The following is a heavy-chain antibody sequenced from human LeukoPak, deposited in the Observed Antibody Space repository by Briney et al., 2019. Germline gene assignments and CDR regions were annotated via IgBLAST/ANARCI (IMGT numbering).Heavy chain of an antibody. Sequence: GGSLRLSCAASGFTFSSNWMNWVRQAPGKGLEWVANIKQDGSEKYYVDSVKGRFTISRDNAKNSLYLQMNSLGAEDTAVYSCASDFTGRDDYWGQGTLVTVSS. J-gene: IGHJ4*02. D-gene: IGHD2-8*02. V-gene: IGHV3-7*01. CDR2: IKQDGSEK. CDR1: GFTFSSNW. CDR3: ASDFTGRDDY.